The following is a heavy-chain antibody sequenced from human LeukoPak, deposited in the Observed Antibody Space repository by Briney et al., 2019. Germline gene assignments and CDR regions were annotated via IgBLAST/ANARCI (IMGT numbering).Heavy chain of an antibody. D-gene: IGHD1-20*01. CDR3: ARAGWIITSAIDY. V-gene: IGHV4-38-2*01. CDR1: GYSISRGYF. Sequence: SETLSLTCGVSGYSISRGYFWAWVRHSPGKGLEWIATIYHTGSAYYNPSLESRVTISADTSKNEFSLHLKSVTAADTAVYFCARAGWIITSAIDYWGQGTLVTVSS. CDR2: IYHTGSA. J-gene: IGHJ4*02.